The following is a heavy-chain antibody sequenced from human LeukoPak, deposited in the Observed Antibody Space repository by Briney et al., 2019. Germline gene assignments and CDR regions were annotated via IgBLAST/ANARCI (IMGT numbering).Heavy chain of an antibody. CDR2: VGSGGTTI. D-gene: IGHD6-25*01. J-gene: IGHJ6*02. CDR3: ARISANYYYGMDV. Sequence: GGSLRLSCAASGFTFSTYAMNWIRQAPGKGLEWVSYVGSGGTTIFYADSVKGRFTISRDNAENSLYLQMNGLRAEDTAVYYCARISANYYYGMDVWGQGTTVTVSS. CDR1: GFTFSTYA. V-gene: IGHV3-48*03.